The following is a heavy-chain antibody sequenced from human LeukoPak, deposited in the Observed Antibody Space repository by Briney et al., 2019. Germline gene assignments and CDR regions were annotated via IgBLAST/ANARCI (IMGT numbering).Heavy chain of an antibody. CDR1: GFTFSSYG. J-gene: IGHJ4*02. V-gene: IGHV3-33*06. CDR2: IWYDGSNK. D-gene: IGHD3-10*01. Sequence: PGGSLRLSCAASGFTFSSYGMHWVRQAPGKGLEWVAVIWYDGSNKYYADSVKGRFTTSRDNSKNTLYLQMNSLRAEDTAVYYCAKDRGRFVDYWGQGTLVTVSS. CDR3: AKDRGRFVDY.